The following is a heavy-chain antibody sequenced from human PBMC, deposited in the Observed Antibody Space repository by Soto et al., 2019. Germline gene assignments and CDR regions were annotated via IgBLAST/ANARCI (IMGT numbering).Heavy chain of an antibody. V-gene: IGHV1-18*01. D-gene: IGHD1-7*01. J-gene: IGHJ6*02. Sequence: ASVKVSCKASGYTFTSYGISWVRQAPGQGLEWMGWISAYNGNTNYAQKLQGRVTMTTDTSTSTAYMELRSLRSDDTAVYYCARDLADSDNWNYEDLGMDVWGQGTTVTVSS. CDR3: ARDLADSDNWNYEDLGMDV. CDR1: GYTFTSYG. CDR2: ISAYNGNT.